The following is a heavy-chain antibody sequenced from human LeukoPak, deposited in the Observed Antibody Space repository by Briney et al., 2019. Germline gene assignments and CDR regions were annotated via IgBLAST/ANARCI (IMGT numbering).Heavy chain of an antibody. Sequence: PSETLSLTCTVSGYSISSGYYWGWIRQPPGKGLEWIGSIYYSGSTYYNPSLKSRVTISVDTSKNQFSLKLSSVTAADTAVYYCARQNSYYDILTGYHSLDAFDIWGQGTMVTVSS. CDR2: IYYSGST. CDR3: ARQNSYYDILTGYHSLDAFDI. J-gene: IGHJ3*02. V-gene: IGHV4-38-2*02. D-gene: IGHD3-9*01. CDR1: GYSISSGYY.